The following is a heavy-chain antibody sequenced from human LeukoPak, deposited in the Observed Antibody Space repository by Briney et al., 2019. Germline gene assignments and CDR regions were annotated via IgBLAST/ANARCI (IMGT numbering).Heavy chain of an antibody. V-gene: IGHV4-39*01. CDR3: ARSSREGATVDY. CDR1: GGSISSSSYY. D-gene: IGHD1-26*01. Sequence: SETLSLTCTVSGGSISSSSYYWGWIRQPPGKGVEWIGSIYYSGSTYYNPSLKSRVTISVDTSKNQFSLKLSSVTAADTAVYYCARSSREGATVDYWGQGTLVTVSS. CDR2: IYYSGST. J-gene: IGHJ4*02.